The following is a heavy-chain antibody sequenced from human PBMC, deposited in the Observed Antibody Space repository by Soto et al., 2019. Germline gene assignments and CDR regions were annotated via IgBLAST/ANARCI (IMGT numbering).Heavy chain of an antibody. V-gene: IGHV3-23*01. D-gene: IGHD1-26*01. J-gene: IGHJ4*02. CDR1: GGTFSGYA. CDR2: ISGSGGST. Sequence: VVSLRLSCAASGGTFSGYAMSWVRQAPGKGLEWVSAISGSGGSTYYADSVKGRFTISRDNSKNTLYLQMNSLRAEDTAVYYCAKAVGSPDYWGQGTLVTVSS. CDR3: AKAVGSPDY.